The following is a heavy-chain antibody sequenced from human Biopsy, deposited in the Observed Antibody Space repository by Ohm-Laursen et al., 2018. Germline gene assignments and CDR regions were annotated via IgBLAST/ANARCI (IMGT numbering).Heavy chain of an antibody. CDR1: GFTFSSYW. J-gene: IGHJ3*02. CDR3: TKNTQWEGSGYLDAFHI. CDR2: ISWSSDSI. Sequence: SLRLSCAASGFTFSSYWMSWVRQGPGKGLEWVAGISWSSDSITYAKSVTGRFTISRDNGENSLYLQMNSLRPEDTALYYCTKNTQWEGSGYLDAFHIWGHGAMVTVSS. V-gene: IGHV3-9*01. D-gene: IGHD3-22*01.